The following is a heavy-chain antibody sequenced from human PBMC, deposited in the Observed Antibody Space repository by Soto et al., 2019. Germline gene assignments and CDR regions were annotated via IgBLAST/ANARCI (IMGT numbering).Heavy chain of an antibody. CDR3: ARDSRGYSYGFLPYYGMDV. D-gene: IGHD5-18*01. CDR1: GGTFSSYA. V-gene: IGHV1-69*13. CDR2: IIPIFGTA. Sequence: GATVKVSCKASGGTFSSYAISWVRQAPVQALEWMGGIIPIFGTANYAQKFQGRVTITADESTSTAYMELSSLRSEDTAVYYCARDSRGYSYGFLPYYGMDVWGQGTTVTVSS. J-gene: IGHJ6*02.